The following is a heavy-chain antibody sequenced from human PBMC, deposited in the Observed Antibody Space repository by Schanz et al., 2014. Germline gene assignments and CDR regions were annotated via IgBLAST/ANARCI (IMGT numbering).Heavy chain of an antibody. CDR1: GFTFTGYV. CDR2: ISSSGTSI. CDR3: ARFLARYQYYGVDV. V-gene: IGHV3-48*04. J-gene: IGHJ6*02. Sequence: VQLLESGGALVRPGGSLRLSCAASGFTFTGYVMTWVRQAPGKGLEWVSFISSSGTSIYYADSVKGRFSISRDNGETSVYLQINSLRVEDTAVYYCARFLARYQYYGVDVWGQGTTVIVSS. D-gene: IGHD3-3*01.